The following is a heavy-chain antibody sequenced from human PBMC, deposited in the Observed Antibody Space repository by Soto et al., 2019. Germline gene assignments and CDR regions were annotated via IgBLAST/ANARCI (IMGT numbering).Heavy chain of an antibody. Sequence: GGSLRLSCAAAGFTFSSYAMNWVRQAPGKGLEWVSGISGSGGSTYHADSVKGRFTISRDNSKNTLYLQMNSLRAEDTAVYYCARGGAPTGRFEYWGQGSLVTVSS. D-gene: IGHD1-26*01. CDR1: GFTFSSYA. V-gene: IGHV3-23*01. CDR3: ARGGAPTGRFEY. CDR2: ISGSGGST. J-gene: IGHJ4*02.